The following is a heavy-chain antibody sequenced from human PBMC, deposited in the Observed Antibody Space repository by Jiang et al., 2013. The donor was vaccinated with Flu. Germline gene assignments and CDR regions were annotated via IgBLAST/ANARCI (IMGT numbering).Heavy chain of an antibody. CDR1: GGSISSYY. CDR2: IYYSGST. V-gene: IGHV4-59*01. D-gene: IGHD1-26*01. Sequence: GSGLVKPSETLSLTCTVSGGSISSYYWSWIRQPPGKGLEWIGYIYYSGSTNYNPSLKSRVTISVDTSKNQFSLKLSSVTAADTAVYYCARDRRGSPPRDAFDIWGRGTMGHRLF. CDR3: ARDRRGSPPRDAFDI. J-gene: IGHJ3*02.